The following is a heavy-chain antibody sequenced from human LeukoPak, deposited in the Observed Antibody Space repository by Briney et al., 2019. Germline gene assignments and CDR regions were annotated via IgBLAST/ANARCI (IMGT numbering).Heavy chain of an antibody. D-gene: IGHD5-18*01. CDR3: AKGGDTAMVTFDY. CDR2: ISWDGGST. V-gene: IGHV3-43*01. CDR1: GFTFDDYT. J-gene: IGHJ4*02. Sequence: GGSLRLSCAASGFTFDDYTMHWVRQAPGKGLEWVSLISWDGGSTYYADSVKGRFTISRDNSKNSLYLQMNSLRTEDTALYYCAKGGDTAMVTFDYWGRGTLVTVSS.